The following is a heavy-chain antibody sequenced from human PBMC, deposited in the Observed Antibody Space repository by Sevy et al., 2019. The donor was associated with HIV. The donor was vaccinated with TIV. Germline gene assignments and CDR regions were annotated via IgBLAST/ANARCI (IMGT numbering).Heavy chain of an antibody. Sequence: ASVNVSCKVSGYTLTELSMHWVRQAPGKGLEWMGGFDPEDGETIYAQKFQGRVTMTEDTSTDTAYMELSSLRSEDTAVYYCATDTRSSSYYFDYWGQGTLVTVSS. CDR1: GYTLTELS. D-gene: IGHD6-6*01. CDR2: FDPEDGET. J-gene: IGHJ4*02. CDR3: ATDTRSSSYYFDY. V-gene: IGHV1-24*01.